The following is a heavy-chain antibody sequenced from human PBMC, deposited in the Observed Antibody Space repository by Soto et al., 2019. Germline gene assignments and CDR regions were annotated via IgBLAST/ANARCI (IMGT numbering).Heavy chain of an antibody. Sequence: EVQLLESGGGLVQPGGSLRLSCAASGFTFSSYAMSWVRQAPGKGLEWGSAISGSGGSTYYADSVKGRFTISRDNSKSTLYLQLNSLRAEDTAVYYCAKASGWFGEFDYWGQGTLVTVSS. V-gene: IGHV3-23*01. CDR1: GFTFSSYA. D-gene: IGHD3-10*01. CDR3: AKASGWFGEFDY. J-gene: IGHJ4*02. CDR2: ISGSGGST.